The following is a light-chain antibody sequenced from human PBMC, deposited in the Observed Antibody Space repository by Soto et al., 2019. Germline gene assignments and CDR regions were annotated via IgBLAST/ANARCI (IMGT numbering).Light chain of an antibody. J-gene: IGKJ1*01. V-gene: IGKV3-11*01. Sequence: DIVLTQSPVTLSLSPGERATLSCRASQTISSYLAWYQQKPGQAPRLLIYDASDRATGIPARFSGSGSGTDFTLTISSLEPEAFEVYYCQHRSNWPPAFGQGTKVDIK. CDR3: QHRSNWPPA. CDR1: QTISSY. CDR2: DAS.